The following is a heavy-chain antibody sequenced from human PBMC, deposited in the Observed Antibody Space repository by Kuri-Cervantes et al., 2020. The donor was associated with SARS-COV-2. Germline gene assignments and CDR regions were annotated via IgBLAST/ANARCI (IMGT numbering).Heavy chain of an antibody. CDR2: IRQDGNEI. CDR1: GFTFSSYW. V-gene: IGHV3-7*01. Sequence: GESLKISCAASGFTFSSYWMHWVRQAPGKGLEWVANIRQDGNEIFYVDSVKGRFTISRDNAKNLLSLQMSSLRVEDTAVYYCARDGYSGSYYDYWGQGTLVTVSS. J-gene: IGHJ4*02. CDR3: ARDGYSGSYYDY. D-gene: IGHD1-26*01.